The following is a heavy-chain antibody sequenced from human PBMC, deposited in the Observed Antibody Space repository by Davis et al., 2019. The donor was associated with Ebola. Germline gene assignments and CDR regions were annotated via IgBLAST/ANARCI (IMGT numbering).Heavy chain of an antibody. CDR2: INHSGST. CDR1: GGSFSGYY. J-gene: IGHJ4*02. CDR3: ARGGWPGYFDY. D-gene: IGHD2-15*01. Sequence: MPSETLSLTCAVYGGSFSGYYWSWIRQPPGKGLEWIGEINHSGSTNYNPSLKSRVTISVDTSKNQLSLKLSSVTAADTAVYYCARGGWPGYFDYWGQGTLVTVSS. V-gene: IGHV4-34*01.